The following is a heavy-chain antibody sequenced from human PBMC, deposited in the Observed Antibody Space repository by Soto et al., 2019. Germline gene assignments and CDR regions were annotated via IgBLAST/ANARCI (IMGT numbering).Heavy chain of an antibody. V-gene: IGHV3-21*01. Sequence: PGGSLRLSCAASGFTFSSYSMNWVRQAPGKGLEWVSSISSSSSYIYYADSVKGRFTISRDNAKNSLYLQMNSLRAEDTAVYYCARDLRYCSSTSCYAALDYWGQGTLVTVSS. J-gene: IGHJ4*02. CDR1: GFTFSSYS. D-gene: IGHD2-2*01. CDR3: ARDLRYCSSTSCYAALDY. CDR2: ISSSSSYI.